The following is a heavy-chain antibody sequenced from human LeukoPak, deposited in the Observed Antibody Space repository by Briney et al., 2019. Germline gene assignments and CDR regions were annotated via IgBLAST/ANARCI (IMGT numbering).Heavy chain of an antibody. D-gene: IGHD3-9*01. J-gene: IGHJ4*02. Sequence: GGSLRLSCAASGFNFSSYAMSWVRQAPGKGLEWVSAISGSGGSTYYADSVKGRFTISRDNSKNTLYLQMNSLRAEDTAVYYCAKDFLRYFDWFYFDYWGQGTLVTVSS. CDR1: GFNFSSYA. CDR2: ISGSGGST. CDR3: AKDFLRYFDWFYFDY. V-gene: IGHV3-23*01.